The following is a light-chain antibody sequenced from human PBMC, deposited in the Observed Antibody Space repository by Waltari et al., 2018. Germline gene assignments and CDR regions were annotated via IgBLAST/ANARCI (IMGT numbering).Light chain of an antibody. CDR3: AAWDVRLNAVV. V-gene: IGLV1-44*01. J-gene: IGLJ2*01. CDR2: SND. Sequence: QSVLTQPPSASGTPGQTVTISCSGSNSNIGSKPVSWHQQLPGSAPKLLIYSNDRPPSGVPDRLSGSNSGTSASLAITGLQSEDEADYHCAAWDVRLNAVVFGGGTKVTVL. CDR1: NSNIGSKP.